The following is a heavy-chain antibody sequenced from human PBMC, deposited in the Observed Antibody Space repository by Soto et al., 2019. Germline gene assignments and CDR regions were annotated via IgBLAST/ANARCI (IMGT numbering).Heavy chain of an antibody. CDR3: ARGSPRMGALPTY. V-gene: IGHV3-23*01. J-gene: IGHJ4*02. CDR1: GFTFSNYA. Sequence: EAQLLESGGGLVQPGGSLRLSCAASGFTFSNYAMNWVRQAPGKGLEWVSGISGGSGDSTFYADSVKGRFTISRDNSKNTLHLQMNSLRTEDTAVYYCARGSPRMGALPTYWGQGTLVTVSS. CDR2: ISGGSGDST. D-gene: IGHD1-26*01.